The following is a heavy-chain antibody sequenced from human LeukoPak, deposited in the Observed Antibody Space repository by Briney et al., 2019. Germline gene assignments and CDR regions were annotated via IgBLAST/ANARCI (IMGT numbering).Heavy chain of an antibody. V-gene: IGHV4-59*08. Sequence: PSETLSLTCTVSGGSISSYYWSWIRQPPGKGLEWIGYIYYSGSTNYNPSLKSRVTISVDTSKNQFSLKLSSVTAADTAVYYCARHLITQWERAFDIWGQGTMVTVSS. CDR2: IYYSGST. CDR1: GGSISSYY. CDR3: ARHLITQWERAFDI. D-gene: IGHD1-26*01. J-gene: IGHJ3*02.